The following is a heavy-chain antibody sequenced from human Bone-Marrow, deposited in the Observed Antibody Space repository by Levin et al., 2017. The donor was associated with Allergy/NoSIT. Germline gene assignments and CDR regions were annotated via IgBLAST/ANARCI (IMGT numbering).Heavy chain of an antibody. CDR3: AREKGGTRGWYTVDY. CDR1: GFTFSDYA. Sequence: GGSLRLSCAASGFTFSDYAITWVRQAPGKGLAWVSAITASGHKTYYSNSAEGRFSVSRDNAGKTVYLQMNSLTADDTAVYYCAREKGGTRGWYTVDYWGQGALVIVSP. J-gene: IGHJ4*02. CDR2: ITASGHKT. D-gene: IGHD6-19*01. V-gene: IGHV3-23*01.